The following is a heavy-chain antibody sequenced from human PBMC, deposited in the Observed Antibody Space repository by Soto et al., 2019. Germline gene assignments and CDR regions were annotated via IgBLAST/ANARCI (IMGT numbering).Heavy chain of an antibody. CDR1: GFTFSRYG. V-gene: IGHV3-33*01. J-gene: IGHJ4*02. CDR2: IVNDGSDR. D-gene: IGHD4-17*01. Sequence: PGGSLRLSCVGSGFTFSRYGMHWLRQAPGEGLEWMAVIVNDGSDRDYAASVAGRFTISRDNSKNTLYLQMDNLGVDDTAMYYCARDDDYEANGLDYRGQGTLVTVSS. CDR3: ARDDDYEANGLDY.